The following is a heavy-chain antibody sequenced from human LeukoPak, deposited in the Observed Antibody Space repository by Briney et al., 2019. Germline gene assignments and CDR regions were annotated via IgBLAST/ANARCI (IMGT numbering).Heavy chain of an antibody. J-gene: IGHJ4*02. Sequence: PSETLSLTCTVSGGSLSSYYWSWIRQPPGKGLEWIGYIYSRGLTRGSTNYNPSLKSRVTISVDTSKNQFSLKLSSVTAADTAVYYCARGLAAEVFDYWGQGTLVTVSS. D-gene: IGHD6-25*01. CDR2: IYSRGLTRGST. CDR1: GGSLSSYY. CDR3: ARGLAAEVFDY. V-gene: IGHV4-59*01.